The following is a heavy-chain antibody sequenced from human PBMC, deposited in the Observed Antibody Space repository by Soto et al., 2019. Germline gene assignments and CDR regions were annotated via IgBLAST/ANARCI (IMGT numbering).Heavy chain of an antibody. J-gene: IGHJ6*02. Sequence: SETLSLTFPVSGGSIISGGYYWIWIRQHPGKGLEWIGYIYYSGSTYYNPSLKSRVTISVDTSKNQFSLKLSSVTAADTAVYYCARVSTVTTGVYYGMDVWGQGTTVTVSS. D-gene: IGHD4-17*01. CDR2: IYYSGST. V-gene: IGHV4-31*03. CDR3: ARVSTVTTGVYYGMDV. CDR1: GGSIISGGYY.